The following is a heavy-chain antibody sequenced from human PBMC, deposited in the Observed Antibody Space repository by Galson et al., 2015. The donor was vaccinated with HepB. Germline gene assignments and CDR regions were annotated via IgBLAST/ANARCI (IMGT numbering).Heavy chain of an antibody. CDR3: VKVVAHYYGSGSYYSDFDY. CDR2: ISSNGGST. D-gene: IGHD3-10*01. Sequence: SLRLSCAASGFTFSSYAMHWVRQAPGKGLEYVSAISSNGGSTYYADSVKGRFTISRDNSKNTLYLQMSSLRAEDTAVYYCVKVVAHYYGSGSYYSDFDYWGQGTLVTVSS. V-gene: IGHV3-64D*06. CDR1: GFTFSSYA. J-gene: IGHJ4*02.